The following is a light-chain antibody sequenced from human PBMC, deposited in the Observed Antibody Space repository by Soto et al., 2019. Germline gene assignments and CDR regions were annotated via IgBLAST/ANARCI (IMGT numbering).Light chain of an antibody. CDR3: AAWDDSLKGRV. V-gene: IGLV1-44*01. Sequence: QSVLTQPPSASGTPGQRVTISCSGSSSNIGSNPVNWYQQLPGTAPKLLISSNNQRPSGVPDRFSVSKSGTSASLAISGLQSEDEADYYCAAWDDSLKGRVFGAGIKLTVL. CDR2: SNN. CDR1: SSNIGSNP. J-gene: IGLJ1*01.